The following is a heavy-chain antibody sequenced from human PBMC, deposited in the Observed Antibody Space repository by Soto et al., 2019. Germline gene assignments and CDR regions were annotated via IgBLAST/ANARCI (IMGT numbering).Heavy chain of an antibody. V-gene: IGHV3-21*04. Sequence: GGSLRLSCAASGFTFSSYSMNWVRQAPGKGLEWVSSISSSSSYIYYADSVKGRFTISRDNAKNSLYLQMNSLRAEETAVYYCARVGYCSGGSCYQPPYYYYYYMDVWGKGTTVTVSS. CDR2: ISSSSSYI. CDR3: ARVGYCSGGSCYQPPYYYYYYMDV. D-gene: IGHD2-15*01. J-gene: IGHJ6*03. CDR1: GFTFSSYS.